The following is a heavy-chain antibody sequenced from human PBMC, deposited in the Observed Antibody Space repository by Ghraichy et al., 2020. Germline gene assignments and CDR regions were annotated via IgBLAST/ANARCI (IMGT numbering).Heavy chain of an antibody. CDR2: INYTGNT. V-gene: IGHV4-34*01. CDR3: ARVGSSYRYDPTFDY. CDR1: GGSFSDYF. J-gene: IGHJ4*02. Sequence: SETLSLTCAVYGGSFSDYFWSWILQTPGKGLEWIGEINYTGNTNYNPSLKSRVTISVDTSKNQFSLKLSSVTAADTAVYYCARVGSSYRYDPTFDYWGQGTLVTVSS. D-gene: IGHD2-15*01.